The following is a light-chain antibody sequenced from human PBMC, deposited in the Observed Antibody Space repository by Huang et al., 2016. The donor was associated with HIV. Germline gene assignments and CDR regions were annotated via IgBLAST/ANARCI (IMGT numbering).Light chain of an antibody. CDR1: QSVGTL. CDR2: DAS. Sequence: EVVLTQSPAILSLSPGERATLTCRASQSVGTLLAWYQQRPCQPPRLLIYDASDRATGVPPRFSGSGSGTDFTLTISSLEPEDFAVYYCQQRSNWPLTFGGGTEVDI. J-gene: IGKJ4*01. CDR3: QQRSNWPLT. V-gene: IGKV3-11*01.